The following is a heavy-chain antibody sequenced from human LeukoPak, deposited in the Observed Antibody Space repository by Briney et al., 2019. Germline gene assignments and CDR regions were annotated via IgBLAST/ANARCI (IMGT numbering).Heavy chain of an antibody. CDR2: INHSGST. J-gene: IGHJ4*02. D-gene: IGHD3-16*02. Sequence: SETLSLTCAVYGGAFSGYYWSWIRQPPGKGLEWIGEINHSGSTNYNPSLTSRVTISVDTSKNQFSLKLSSVTAADTAVYYCARGQALYYDYIWGSYRYTGFDYWGQGTLVTVSS. CDR1: GGAFSGYY. CDR3: ARGQALYYDYIWGSYRYTGFDY. V-gene: IGHV4-34*01.